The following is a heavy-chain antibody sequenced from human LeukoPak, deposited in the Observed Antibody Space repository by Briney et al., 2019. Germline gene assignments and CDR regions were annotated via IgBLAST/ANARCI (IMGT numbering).Heavy chain of an antibody. J-gene: IGHJ3*01. D-gene: IGHD3-22*01. V-gene: IGHV1-18*01. CDR2: ISGYTGNT. Sequence: ASVKVSCKASGYTFISYGISWVRQAPVQGREWVGWISGYTGNTNYAQKLQGRVTMTTDASTTTASMELRSLRSDDTAVYYCARDFLQFDSSEKYYEDTFDVWGQGTMVTVSS. CDR1: GYTFISYG. CDR3: ARDFLQFDSSEKYYEDTFDV.